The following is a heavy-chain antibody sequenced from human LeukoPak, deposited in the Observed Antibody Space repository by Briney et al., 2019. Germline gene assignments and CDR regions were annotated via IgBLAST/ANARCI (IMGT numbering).Heavy chain of an antibody. J-gene: IGHJ4*02. CDR2: IKQDGSEK. D-gene: IGHD3-22*01. Sequence: GGSLRLSCAASGFTFSSYWMSWVRQAPGKGLEWVANIKQDGSEKYYVDSVKGRFTISRDNAKNSLYLQMNSLRAEDTAVYYCASSPGSSGYYFDYWGQGTLVTVSS. CDR1: GFTFSSYW. CDR3: ASSPGSSGYYFDY. V-gene: IGHV3-7*01.